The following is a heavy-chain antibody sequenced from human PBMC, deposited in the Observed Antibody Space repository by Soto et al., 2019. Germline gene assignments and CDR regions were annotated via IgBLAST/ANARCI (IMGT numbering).Heavy chain of an antibody. D-gene: IGHD1-26*01. V-gene: IGHV4-59*01. CDR3: AVGSRGSTSFDY. Sequence: SETLSLTCTVSGGSISSYYWNWIRQPPGKGLEWIGYIYYSGSTNYNPSLKSRVTISVDTSKNQFSLKLSSVTAADTAVYYCAVGSRGSTSFDYWGQGTLVTVSS. CDR1: GGSISSYY. CDR2: IYYSGST. J-gene: IGHJ4*02.